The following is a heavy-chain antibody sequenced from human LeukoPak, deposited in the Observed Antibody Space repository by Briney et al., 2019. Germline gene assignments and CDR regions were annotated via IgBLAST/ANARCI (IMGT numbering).Heavy chain of an antibody. CDR3: AKEAQLLPLSVGATCFDY. Sequence: GGSLRLSCAASGFTFSSFAMSWVRQAPGKGLEWVSAISGSGGSAYYADSVKGRFTISRDNSKNTLYLQMNSLRAEDTAVYYCAKEAQLLPLSVGATCFDYWGQGTLVTVSS. CDR2: ISGSGGSA. V-gene: IGHV3-23*01. CDR1: GFTFSSFA. D-gene: IGHD1-26*01. J-gene: IGHJ4*02.